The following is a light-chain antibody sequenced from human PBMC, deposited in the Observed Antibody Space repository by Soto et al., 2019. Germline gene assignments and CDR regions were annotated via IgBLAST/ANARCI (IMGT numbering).Light chain of an antibody. J-gene: IGLJ2*01. CDR1: SSNIGTNT. V-gene: IGLV1-44*01. CDR3: AAWDVSLVV. CDR2: SDN. Sequence: QPVLTQPPSASGTPGQRVTISCSGSSSNIGTNTVIWYQQLPGAAPKLLIYSDNQRPSGVPDRFSASKSGTSASLAISGLQSEDEADYFCAAWDVSLVVFGGGTKLTVL.